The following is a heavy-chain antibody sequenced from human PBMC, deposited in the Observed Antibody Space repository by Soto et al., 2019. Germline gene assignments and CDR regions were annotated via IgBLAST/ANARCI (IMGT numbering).Heavy chain of an antibody. CDR3: ARDKGGAMGPFDY. Sequence: SETLSLTCTVSGGSISSGGYYWSWIRQHPGKGLEWIGYIYYSGSTYYNPSLKSRVTISVGTSKNQFSLKLSSVTAADTAVYYCARDKGGAMGPFDYWGQGTLVTVSS. CDR1: GGSISSGGYY. V-gene: IGHV4-31*03. D-gene: IGHD5-18*01. J-gene: IGHJ4*02. CDR2: IYYSGST.